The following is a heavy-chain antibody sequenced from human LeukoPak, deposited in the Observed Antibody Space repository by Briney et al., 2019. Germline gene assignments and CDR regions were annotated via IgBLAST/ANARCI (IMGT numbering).Heavy chain of an antibody. CDR2: ISGSSGHT. J-gene: IGHJ4*02. V-gene: IGHV3-23*01. D-gene: IGHD3-3*01. CDR1: GFIFEDYA. CDR3: AKVGFSEMEWLLYSDH. Sequence: GGSLRLSCATSGFIFEDYAMSWVRQAPGKGLEWVSAISGSSGHTYYADSVKGRFTISRDNSKNTLYLQMNSLRAEDTAVYYCAKVGFSEMEWLLYSDHWGQGTLVTVSS.